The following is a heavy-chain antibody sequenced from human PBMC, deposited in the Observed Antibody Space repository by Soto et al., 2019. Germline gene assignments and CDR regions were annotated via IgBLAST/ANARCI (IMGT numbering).Heavy chain of an antibody. J-gene: IGHJ6*02. CDR3: AKLVGRDGDYYGMDV. Sequence: QVQLVESGGGVVQPGRSLRLSCAASGFTFSSYGMYWVRQAPGKGLEWVAVISYDGSNKYYVDSVKGRFTISRDNSKNTRYLQMNSLRAEDTAVYYCAKLVGRDGDYYGMDVWGQGTTVTVSS. CDR2: ISYDGSNK. V-gene: IGHV3-30*18. D-gene: IGHD2-2*01. CDR1: GFTFSSYG.